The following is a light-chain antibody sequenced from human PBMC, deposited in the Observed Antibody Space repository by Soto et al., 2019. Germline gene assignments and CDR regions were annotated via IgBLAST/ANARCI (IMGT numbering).Light chain of an antibody. Sequence: EIVLTQSPSTLSFSPVERSTLSCRASQSVSSYLSWYRHKPGQAPRLLIYDASNRATDIPARFSGSGSGTDFTLTISSLEPEDFAVYFCQQRSNWPTTFGQGTKVDIK. CDR2: DAS. CDR3: QQRSNWPTT. J-gene: IGKJ1*01. V-gene: IGKV3-11*01. CDR1: QSVSSY.